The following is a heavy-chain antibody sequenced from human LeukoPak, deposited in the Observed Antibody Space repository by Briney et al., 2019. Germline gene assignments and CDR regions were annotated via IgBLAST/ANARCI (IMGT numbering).Heavy chain of an antibody. CDR1: GYSISSGYY. D-gene: IGHD4-17*01. V-gene: IGHV4-38-2*01. CDR3: ASPKTVTTTVNAFDI. CDR2: IYHSGGT. J-gene: IGHJ3*02. Sequence: PSETLSLTCAVSGYSISSGYYWGWIRQPPGKGLEWFRSIYHSGGTYYNPSLKSRVTISLDTSTKQFSLKLSYVTAADTAVYYCASPKTVTTTVNAFDIWGQGTMVTVSS.